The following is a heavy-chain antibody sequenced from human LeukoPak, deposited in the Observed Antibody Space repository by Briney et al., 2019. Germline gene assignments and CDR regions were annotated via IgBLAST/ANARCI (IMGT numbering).Heavy chain of an antibody. CDR3: ASRDPCSGDICYGLRY. V-gene: IGHV3-23*01. J-gene: IGHJ4*02. CDR2: VGASGNA. Sequence: GGSLRLSCAASGFTFSSYSMNWVRQAPGKGLERVSVVGASGNAQYTDPVKGRFTISRDNSKNTVSLQMNNLRAEDTAIYYCASRDPCSGDICYGLRYWGQGTLVTVST. CDR1: GFTFSSYS. D-gene: IGHD2-15*01.